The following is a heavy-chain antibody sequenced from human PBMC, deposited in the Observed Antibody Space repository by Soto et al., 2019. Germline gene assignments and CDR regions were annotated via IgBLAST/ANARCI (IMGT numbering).Heavy chain of an antibody. J-gene: IGHJ4*02. CDR1: GYTFTSYG. CDR3: ASDTHGYGGY. D-gene: IGHD3-16*01. V-gene: IGHV1-18*01. CDR2: ISAYNGNT. Sequence: QVQLVQSGAEVKKPGASVKVSCKASGYTFTSYGISWVRQAPGQGLEWMGWISAYNGNTNYAQKLQGRGPVTTDTSPSTAYRALRGARSDDTGVYYCASDTHGYGGYWGQATLVTVSS.